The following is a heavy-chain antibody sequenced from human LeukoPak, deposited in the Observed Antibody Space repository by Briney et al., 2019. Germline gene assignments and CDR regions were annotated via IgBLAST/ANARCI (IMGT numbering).Heavy chain of an antibody. CDR1: GFTFSNAW. V-gene: IGHV3-15*01. D-gene: IGHD3-10*01. CDR3: TTDTRFGESQEYYFDY. Sequence: GGSLRLSCAASGFTFSNAWMSWVRQAPGKGLEWVGRIKSKTDGGTTDYAAPVKGRFTISRDDSKNTLYLQMNSLKTEDTAVYYCTTDTRFGESQEYYFDYWGQGTLVTVSS. J-gene: IGHJ4*02. CDR2: IKSKTDGGTT.